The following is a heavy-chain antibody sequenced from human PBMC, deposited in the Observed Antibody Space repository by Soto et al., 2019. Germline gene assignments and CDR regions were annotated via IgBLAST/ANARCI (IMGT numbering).Heavy chain of an antibody. J-gene: IGHJ3*02. V-gene: IGHV3-11*01. CDR1: GFTFSDYY. Sequence: GGSLRLSCAASGFTFSDYYMSWIRQAPGKGLEWVSYISSSGSTIYYADSVKGGFTISSDNAKNSLYLQMNSMRAEDTAVYYCARGDVVLDEYCSGGSCSDAFDIWGQGTMVTVSS. D-gene: IGHD2-15*01. CDR2: ISSSGSTI. CDR3: ARGDVVLDEYCSGGSCSDAFDI.